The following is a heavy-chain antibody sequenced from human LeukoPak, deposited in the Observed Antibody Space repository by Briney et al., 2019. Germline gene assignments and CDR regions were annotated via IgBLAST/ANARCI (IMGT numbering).Heavy chain of an antibody. D-gene: IGHD6-19*01. CDR2: INPADSDT. CDR3: ARQWLFDY. V-gene: IGHV5-51*01. J-gene: IGHJ4*02. CDR1: GCNFASYW. Sequence: GASLQISCKGSGCNFASYWIGWVRQMPGKGLEWMGIINPADSDTRYSPSFQGQVTISADKSIGTTYLQWTSLKASDTAMYYCARQWLFDYWGQGTLVTVSS.